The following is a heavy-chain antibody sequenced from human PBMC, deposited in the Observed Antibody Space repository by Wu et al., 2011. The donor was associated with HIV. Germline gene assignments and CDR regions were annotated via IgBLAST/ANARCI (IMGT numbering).Heavy chain of an antibody. Sequence: SCKAPAYTFINYDFIWVRQAPGQGLEWMGWISAHNGDTNYAQKLQGRVTMTTDTSTSAAYMELRSLKSDDTAVYYCARPYCSGGTCYFEYFQHWGQGTLVTVSS. D-gene: IGHD2-15*01. CDR3: ARPYCSGGTCYFEYFQH. J-gene: IGHJ1*01. V-gene: IGHV1-18*01. CDR1: AYTFINYD. CDR2: ISAHNGDT.